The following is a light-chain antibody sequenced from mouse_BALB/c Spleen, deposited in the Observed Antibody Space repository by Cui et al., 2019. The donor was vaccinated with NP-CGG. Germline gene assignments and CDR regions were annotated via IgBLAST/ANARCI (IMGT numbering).Light chain of an antibody. V-gene: IGLV1*01. CDR3: ALWYSNHWV. CDR1: SGAVTTSNY. J-gene: IGLJ1*01. CDR2: GTN. Sequence: QAVVTQESALTTSPGETVTLTCRSSSGAVTTSNYANWVQEKPDHLFTGLIGGTNNRAPGVPARFSGSLIGDKAALTITGALTEDDAIYFCALWYSNHWVFGGGTKLTVL.